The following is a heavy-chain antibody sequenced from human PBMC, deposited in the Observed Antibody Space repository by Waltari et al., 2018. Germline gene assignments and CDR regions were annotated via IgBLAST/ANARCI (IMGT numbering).Heavy chain of an antibody. V-gene: IGHV3-48*03. Sequence: EVQLVESGGGLVQPGGSLRLSCAASGFTFSSYEMNWVRQAPGKGLEWVSYISSSGSTIYYADSVKGRFTISRDNAKNSLYLQMNSLRAEDTAVYYCARGRCSGGSSYSDYYYYGMDVWGQGTTVTVSS. D-gene: IGHD2-15*01. CDR3: ARGRCSGGSSYSDYYYYGMDV. J-gene: IGHJ6*02. CDR1: GFTFSSYE. CDR2: ISSSGSTI.